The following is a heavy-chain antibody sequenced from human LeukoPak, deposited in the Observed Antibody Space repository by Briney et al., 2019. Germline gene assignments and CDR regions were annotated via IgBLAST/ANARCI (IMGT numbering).Heavy chain of an antibody. Sequence: GGSLRLSCAASGFTFSSYAMHWVRQAPGKGLEWVAVISYDGSNKYYADSVKGRFTISRDNSKNTLYLQMNSLRAEDTAVYYCAKQIDSSGWSPGDWGQGTLVTVSS. CDR2: ISYDGSNK. CDR1: GFTFSSYA. CDR3: AKQIDSSGWSPGD. J-gene: IGHJ4*02. D-gene: IGHD6-19*01. V-gene: IGHV3-30-3*02.